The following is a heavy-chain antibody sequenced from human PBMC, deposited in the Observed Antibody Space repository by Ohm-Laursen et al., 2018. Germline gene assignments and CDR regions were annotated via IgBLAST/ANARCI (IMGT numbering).Heavy chain of an antibody. J-gene: IGHJ5*02. V-gene: IGHV4-34*01. CDR3: ARGTRYSSGWAALGP. D-gene: IGHD6-19*01. Sequence: TLSLTWAVYSGSFSGYYWTWIRQPPGKGLEWIGEIHPSGSTNNNPSLKSRVTISVDTSKNQFSLKLSSVTAADTAVYYCARGTRYSSGWAALGPWGQGTLVTVSS. CDR2: IHPSGST. CDR1: SGSFSGYY.